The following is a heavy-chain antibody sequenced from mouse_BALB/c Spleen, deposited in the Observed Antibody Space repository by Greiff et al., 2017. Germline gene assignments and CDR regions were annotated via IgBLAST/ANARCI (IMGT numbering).Heavy chain of an antibody. V-gene: IGHV6-3*01. J-gene: IGHJ3*01. Sequence: EVKLEESGGGLVQPGGSMKLSCVASGFTFSSYWMSWVRQSPEKGLEWVAEIRLKSDNYATHYAESVKGKFTISRDDSKSRLYLQMNSLRAEDTGIYYCTGRYEYWGQGTLVTVSA. CDR3: TGRYEY. D-gene: IGHD2-14*01. CDR2: IRLKSDNYAT. CDR1: GFTFSSYW.